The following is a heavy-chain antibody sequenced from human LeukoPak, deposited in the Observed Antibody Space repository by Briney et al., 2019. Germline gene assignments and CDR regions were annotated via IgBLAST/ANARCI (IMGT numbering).Heavy chain of an antibody. D-gene: IGHD3-10*01. V-gene: IGHV3-15*01. CDR3: TTGLAWFGVFDY. CDR1: GFTFSNAW. Sequence: GGSLRLSCAASGFTFSNAWMSWVRQAPGKGLEWVGRIKSKTDGGTTDYAAPVKGRFTISRDDSKNTLYLQMNSLKTEDTAVYYCTTGLAWFGVFDYWGQGTLVTVSS. J-gene: IGHJ4*02. CDR2: IKSKTDGGTT.